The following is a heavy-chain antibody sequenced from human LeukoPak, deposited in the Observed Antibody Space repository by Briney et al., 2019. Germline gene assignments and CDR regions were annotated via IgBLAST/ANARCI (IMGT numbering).Heavy chain of an antibody. Sequence: PSETLSLTCTVSGGSISSSSYYWGWIRQPPGKGLEWIGSIYYSGSTYYNPSLKSRVTISVDTSKNQFSLKLSSVTAADTAVYYCATYDFWSGYMSPSCYFDYWGQGTLVTVSS. CDR3: ATYDFWSGYMSPSCYFDY. CDR1: GGSISSSSYY. D-gene: IGHD3-3*01. J-gene: IGHJ4*02. CDR2: IYYSGST. V-gene: IGHV4-39*01.